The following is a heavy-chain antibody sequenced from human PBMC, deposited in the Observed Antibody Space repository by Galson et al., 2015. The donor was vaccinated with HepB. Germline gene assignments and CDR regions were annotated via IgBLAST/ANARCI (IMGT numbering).Heavy chain of an antibody. D-gene: IGHD3-22*01. CDR3: AKDRVLRGYYYDSIDF. CDR1: GFTFSTYS. CDR2: ISYAGSTK. Sequence: SLRLSCAASGFTFSTYSMHWVRQAPGKGLEWVAVISYAGSTKYYADSVKGRFTISRDNSENTLFLEMNSLRGEDTAVYYCAKDRVLRGYYYDSIDFWGQGTLVTVAS. J-gene: IGHJ4*02. V-gene: IGHV3-30*18.